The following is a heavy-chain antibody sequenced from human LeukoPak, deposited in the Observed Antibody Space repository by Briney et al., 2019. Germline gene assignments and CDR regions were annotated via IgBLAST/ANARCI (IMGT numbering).Heavy chain of an antibody. CDR3: AKDPTH. CDR2: ISYDGSNK. CDR1: GFTFSSYG. Sequence: GRSLRLSCAASGFTFSSYGMHWVRQAPGKGLEWVAVISYDGSNKYYADSVKGRFTISRDNSKNTLYLQMNSLRAEDTAVYYCAKDPTHWGQGTLVTVSS. J-gene: IGHJ4*02. V-gene: IGHV3-30*18.